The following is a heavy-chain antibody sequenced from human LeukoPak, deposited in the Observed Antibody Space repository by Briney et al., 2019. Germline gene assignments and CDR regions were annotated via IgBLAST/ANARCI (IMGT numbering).Heavy chain of an antibody. CDR2: ISGSGGST. J-gene: IGHJ5*02. CDR1: GFTFSSDA. V-gene: IGHV3-23*01. D-gene: IGHD1-26*01. Sequence: PGGSLRLSCVASGFTFSSDAMTWVRQTPEKGLEWVSAISGSGGSTYYADSVKGRFTISRDNAKNSLYLQMNSLRAEDTAVYYCARGGANWFDPWGQGTLVTVSS. CDR3: ARGGANWFDP.